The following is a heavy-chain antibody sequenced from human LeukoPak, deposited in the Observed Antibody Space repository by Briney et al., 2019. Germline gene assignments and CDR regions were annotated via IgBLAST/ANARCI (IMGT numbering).Heavy chain of an antibody. J-gene: IGHJ4*02. CDR3: ASLIAARKSSFDY. D-gene: IGHD6-6*01. CDR2: ISRSSSTI. CDR1: GFTFSSYS. Sequence: PGGSLRLSCAASGFTFSSYSMNWVRQAPGKGLEWLSYISRSSSTIYYADSVKGRFTISRDNAKNSLYLQINSLRAEDTAVYYCASLIAARKSSFDYWGQGTLVTVSS. V-gene: IGHV3-48*04.